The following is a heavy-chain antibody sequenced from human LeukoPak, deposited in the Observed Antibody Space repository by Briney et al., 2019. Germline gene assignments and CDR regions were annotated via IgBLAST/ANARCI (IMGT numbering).Heavy chain of an antibody. CDR3: ARGEAAGTEFGWFDP. V-gene: IGHV3-33*01. D-gene: IGHD6-13*01. Sequence: PGGSLRLSCAASGFTFSSYGMHWVRQAPGKGLEGVAVIWYDGSNKYYADSVKGRFTISRDNSKNTQYLQMNSLRAEDTAVYCCARGEAAGTEFGWFDPWGQGTLVTVSS. J-gene: IGHJ5*02. CDR2: IWYDGSNK. CDR1: GFTFSSYG.